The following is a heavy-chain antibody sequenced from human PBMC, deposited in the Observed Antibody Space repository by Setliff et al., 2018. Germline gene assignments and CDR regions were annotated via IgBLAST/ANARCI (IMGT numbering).Heavy chain of an antibody. CDR3: ARGKIRITMIVVPTGGAFDI. J-gene: IGHJ3*02. CDR1: GGSISSSSYY. D-gene: IGHD3-22*01. CDR2: IYYSGST. Sequence: SETLSLTCTVSGGSISSSSYYWGWIRQPPGKGLEWIGSIYYSGSTYYNPSLKSRVTISVDTSENQFSLKLSSVTAADTAVYYCARGKIRITMIVVPTGGAFDIWGQGTMVTVSS. V-gene: IGHV4-39*07.